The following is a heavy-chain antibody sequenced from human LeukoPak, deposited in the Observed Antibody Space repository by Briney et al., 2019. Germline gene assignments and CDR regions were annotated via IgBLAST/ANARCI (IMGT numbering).Heavy chain of an antibody. CDR1: GYTFTGYY. J-gene: IGHJ4*02. V-gene: IGHV1-2*02. CDR2: INPNSGGT. Sequence: ASVKVSCKASGYTFTGYYMHWVRQAPGQGLEWMGWINPNSGGTNYAQKFQGRVTMTRDTSISTAYMELSRLTSDDTAVYYCARKWIFSSGYYYFDYWGQGTLVTVSS. CDR3: ARKWIFSSGYYYFDY. D-gene: IGHD3-22*01.